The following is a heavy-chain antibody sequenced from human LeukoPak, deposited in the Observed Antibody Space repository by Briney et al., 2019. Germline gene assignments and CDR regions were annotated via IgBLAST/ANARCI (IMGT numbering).Heavy chain of an antibody. CDR3: ARDTHLEY. V-gene: IGHV4-39*01. CDR2: IYYGVNT. Sequence: PSETLSLTCTVSGGSISSSSSYWGWIRQPPGKGLEWIGNIYYGVNTYYNPSLKSRVTISVGTSKNQFSLKLSSVTAADTAVYYCARDTHLEYWGQGTLVTVSS. CDR1: GGSISSSSSY. J-gene: IGHJ4*02. D-gene: IGHD5-18*01.